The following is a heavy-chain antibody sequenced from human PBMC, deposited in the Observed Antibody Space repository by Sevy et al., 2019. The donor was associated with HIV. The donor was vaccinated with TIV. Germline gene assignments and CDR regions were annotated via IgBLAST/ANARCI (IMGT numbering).Heavy chain of an antibody. CDR2: IGFDGSDK. J-gene: IGHJ4*01. CDR3: AKNTAAAGVGGFDY. V-gene: IGHV3-30*02. CDR1: GFTFNYYG. Sequence: GGSLRLSCAASGFTFNYYGVHWVRQAPGKGLEWVAFIGFDGSDKNYADSVKGRFTISRDNSQNTMYMQMNSLRPEDTAVYYCAKNTAAAGVGGFDYWGHGTLVTVSS. D-gene: IGHD6-13*01.